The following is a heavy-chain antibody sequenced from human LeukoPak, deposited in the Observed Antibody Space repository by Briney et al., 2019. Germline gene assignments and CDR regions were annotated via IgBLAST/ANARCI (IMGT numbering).Heavy chain of an antibody. CDR2: VYYSAST. CDR1: GGSVSGYY. V-gene: IGHV4-59*02. Sequence: SETLSLTCIVSGGSVSGYYWSWIRQPPGKGLEWIGYVYYSASTNYNPSLKGRVTISEDTSKNQFSLKLSSVTAADTAVYYCARAHTSGWYYSDSWGQGTLVTVSS. D-gene: IGHD6-19*01. CDR3: ARAHTSGWYYSDS. J-gene: IGHJ4*02.